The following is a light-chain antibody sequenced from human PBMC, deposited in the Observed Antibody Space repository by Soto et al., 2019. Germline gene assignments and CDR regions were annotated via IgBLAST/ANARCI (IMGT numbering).Light chain of an antibody. Sequence: QPVLTQPPSVSGAPGQRVTISCTGSRSNIGAGYDVHWYQQLPGTAPKLLVSGNTNRPSGVPDRFSGSKSGTSASLAITGLQAEDEADSYCQSFDSSLSAGVFGGGTKLTVL. CDR2: GNT. V-gene: IGLV1-40*01. J-gene: IGLJ3*02. CDR1: RSNIGAGYD. CDR3: QSFDSSLSAGV.